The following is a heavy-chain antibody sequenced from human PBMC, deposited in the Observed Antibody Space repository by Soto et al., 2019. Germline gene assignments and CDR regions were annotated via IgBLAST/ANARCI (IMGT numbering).Heavy chain of an antibody. J-gene: IGHJ5*02. CDR2: IFYNGTT. CDR1: GVSVSGSSC. Sequence: SETLSLTCTVSGVSVSGSSCWTWIRQAPGKGLEWIGCIFYNGTTNYNPSLRSPVTISVDTSKNQFSLKVTSVTAADTAVYWCARVVAAAPTTSNWFDPWGQGTLVTVSS. V-gene: IGHV4-61*01. CDR3: ARVVAAAPTTSNWFDP. D-gene: IGHD6-13*01.